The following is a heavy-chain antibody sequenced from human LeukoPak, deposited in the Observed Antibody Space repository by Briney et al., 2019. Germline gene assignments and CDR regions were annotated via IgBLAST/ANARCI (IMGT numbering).Heavy chain of an antibody. Sequence: GASVKVSCTASGYTFTSYGISWVRQAPGQGLEWMGWISAYNGNTNYAQKFQGRVTMTRDTSTSTVDMELSSLRSEDTAMYYCATYSYGSVDPWGQGTLVTVSS. CDR3: ATYSYGSVDP. V-gene: IGHV1-18*01. J-gene: IGHJ5*02. D-gene: IGHD5-18*01. CDR2: ISAYNGNT. CDR1: GYTFTSYG.